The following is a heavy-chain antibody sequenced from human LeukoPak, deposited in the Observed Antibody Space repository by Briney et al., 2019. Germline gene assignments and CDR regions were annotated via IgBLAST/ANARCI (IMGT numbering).Heavy chain of an antibody. Sequence: GGSLRLSCAASGFTFSSYAMSWVRQAPGKGLEWVSAISGSGGGTYYADSVKGRFTISRDNSKNTLYLQMNSLRAEDTAVYYCAKVRDYYYDGMDVWGQGTTVTVSS. CDR1: GFTFSSYA. CDR2: ISGSGGGT. V-gene: IGHV3-23*01. D-gene: IGHD3-10*01. J-gene: IGHJ6*02. CDR3: AKVRDYYYDGMDV.